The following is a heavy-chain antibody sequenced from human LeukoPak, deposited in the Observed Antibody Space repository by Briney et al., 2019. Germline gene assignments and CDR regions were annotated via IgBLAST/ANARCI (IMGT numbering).Heavy chain of an antibody. D-gene: IGHD3-16*01. Sequence: GGSLRLSCAASGFTFSSYNINWVRQAPGKGLEWVSSISSSDSYIYYADSVKGRFTISRENAKNSLFLHINRLRAEDTAVYYCARGGGSRWFLDYWGQGTLVTVSS. V-gene: IGHV3-21*01. J-gene: IGHJ4*02. CDR2: ISSSDSYI. CDR1: GFTFSSYN. CDR3: ARGGGSRWFLDY.